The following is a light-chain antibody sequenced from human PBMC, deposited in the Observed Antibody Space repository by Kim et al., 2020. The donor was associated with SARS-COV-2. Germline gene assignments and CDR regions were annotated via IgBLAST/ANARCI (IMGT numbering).Light chain of an antibody. V-gene: IGKV3-11*01. CDR1: QSVKTN. CDR3: QQRNSWPLT. J-gene: IGKJ4*01. Sequence: VLTQSPATQSLSPGERAILSCRASQSVKTNLAWYQQKPGQAPRLLIDDASNRAAGIPARFSGSGSGTDFTLTISSLEPEDFAIYYCQQRNSWPLTFGGGTKVEI. CDR2: DAS.